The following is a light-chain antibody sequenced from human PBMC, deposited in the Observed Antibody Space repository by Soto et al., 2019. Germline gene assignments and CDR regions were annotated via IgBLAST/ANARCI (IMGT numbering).Light chain of an antibody. CDR1: SSDVGGYNY. CDR3: SSYTSSSTLV. J-gene: IGLJ2*01. V-gene: IGLV2-14*01. CDR2: EDS. Sequence: QSVLTQPASVSGSPGQSITISCTGTSSDVGGYNYVSWCQQHPGKAPKLMIYEDSNRPSGVSNRFSGSKSGNTASLTISGLQAEDEADYYCSSYTSSSTLVFGGGTKLTVL.